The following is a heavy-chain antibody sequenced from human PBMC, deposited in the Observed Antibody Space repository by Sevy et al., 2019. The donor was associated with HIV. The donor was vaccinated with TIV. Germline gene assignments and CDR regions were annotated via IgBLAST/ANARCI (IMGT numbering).Heavy chain of an antibody. CDR1: GYTFTDEY. Sequence: ASVKVSCKASGYTFTDEYLHWVRLAPGQGLEWIGRIFPNSGVTKSAQRFRGRVTMTRDTSISTAYMELSGLRSDDTAVYYCARDAGGGTTNSGLDVWGQGTTVTRLL. CDR3: ARDAGGGTTNSGLDV. V-gene: IGHV1-2*06. D-gene: IGHD1-7*01. J-gene: IGHJ6*02. CDR2: IFPNSGVT.